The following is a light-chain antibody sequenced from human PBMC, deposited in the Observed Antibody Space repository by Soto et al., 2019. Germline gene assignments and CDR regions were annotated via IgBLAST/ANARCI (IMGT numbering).Light chain of an antibody. CDR3: EHFYSYPLT. CDR1: QGISSA. CDR2: DVF. J-gene: IGKJ4*01. Sequence: AIQLTQSPSSLSASVGDRVTITCRAIQGISSALAWYQHKPGKALKLLIYDVFSLESGVPSRFSGSGSGTDFTLTIISLQTEDFATYYCEHFYSYPLTFGGGTKVEIK. V-gene: IGKV1-13*02.